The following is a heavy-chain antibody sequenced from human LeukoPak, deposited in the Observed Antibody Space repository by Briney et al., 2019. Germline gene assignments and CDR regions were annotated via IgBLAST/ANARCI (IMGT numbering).Heavy chain of an antibody. CDR1: GGSISSTNW. V-gene: IGHV4-4*02. CDR2: ISLKRPT. J-gene: IGHJ4*02. Sequence: PSETLSLTCGVSGGSISSTNWWSWVRQAPGQGLEWIGEISLKRPTNYSPYLKNRVTTSLDESKNHLYLTLASVTAADTAVYFCSRESGPFSPFGFWGLGTLVTVTS. CDR3: SRESGPFSPFGF. D-gene: IGHD1-26*01.